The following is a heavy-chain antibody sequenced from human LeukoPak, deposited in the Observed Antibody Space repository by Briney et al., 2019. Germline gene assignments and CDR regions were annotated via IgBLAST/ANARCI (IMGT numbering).Heavy chain of an antibody. Sequence: AGGSLRLSCAASGFTFSSYEMNWVRQAPGKGLEWVSYISSSGSTIYYADSVKGRFTISRDNAKNSLYLQMNSLRAEDTAVYYCAKDADSSGWYWLGSYYGMDVWGQGTTVTVSS. CDR1: GFTFSSYE. V-gene: IGHV3-48*03. D-gene: IGHD6-19*01. J-gene: IGHJ6*02. CDR3: AKDADSSGWYWLGSYYGMDV. CDR2: ISSSGSTI.